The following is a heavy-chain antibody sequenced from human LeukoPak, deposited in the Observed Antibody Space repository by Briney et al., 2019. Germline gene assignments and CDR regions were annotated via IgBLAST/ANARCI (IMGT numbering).Heavy chain of an antibody. CDR3: AREPMYSNYASYY. J-gene: IGHJ4*02. CDR2: ISYDGSNK. Sequence: GGSLRLSCAASGFTFSNAWMSWVRQAPGKGLEWVAVISYDGSNKYYADSVKGRFTISRDNSKDTLYLQMNSLRAEDTAVYYCAREPMYSNYASYYWGQGTLVTVSS. D-gene: IGHD4-4*01. V-gene: IGHV3-30-3*01. CDR1: GFTFSNAW.